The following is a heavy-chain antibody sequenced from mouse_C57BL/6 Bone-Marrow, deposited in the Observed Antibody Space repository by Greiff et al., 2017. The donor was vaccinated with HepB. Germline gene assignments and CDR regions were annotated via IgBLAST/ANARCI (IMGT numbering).Heavy chain of an antibody. CDR1: GYTFTSYW. D-gene: IGHD3-3*01. CDR3: ARGEGLLLWYFDV. V-gene: IGHV1-7*01. CDR2: INPSSGYT. J-gene: IGHJ1*03. Sequence: VTLLESGAELAKPGASVKLSCKASGYTFTSYWMHWVKQRPGQGLEWIGYINPSSGYTKYNQKFKDKATLTADKSSSTAYMQLSSLTYEDSAVYYCARGEGLLLWYFDVWGTGTTVTVSS.